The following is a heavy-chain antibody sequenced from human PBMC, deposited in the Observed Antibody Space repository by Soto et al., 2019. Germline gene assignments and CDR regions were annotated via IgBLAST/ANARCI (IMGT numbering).Heavy chain of an antibody. V-gene: IGHV4-4*07. CDR3: ARTVGAAYYFDF. Sequence: SETLSLTCTVSGDSMSKYYWGWIRQPAGKGLEWIGRIYTSGSTNYNPSLKSRVNMSIDTSNNHFSLNLKSVTAADAAVYYCARTVGAAYYFDFWGQGALVTVSS. J-gene: IGHJ4*02. CDR2: IYTSGST. CDR1: GDSMSKYY. D-gene: IGHD1-26*01.